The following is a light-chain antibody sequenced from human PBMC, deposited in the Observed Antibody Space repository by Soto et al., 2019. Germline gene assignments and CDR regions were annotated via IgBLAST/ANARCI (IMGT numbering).Light chain of an antibody. CDR3: SSFTGSSTLVV. CDR2: DVS. V-gene: IGLV2-14*01. CDR1: SSDVGGYNY. J-gene: IGLJ2*01. Sequence: QSALTQPASVSGSPGQSITISCTGTSSDVGGYNYVSWYQQHPGNAPKLMLYDVSNRPSGVSNRFSGSKSGNTASLTISGLQPEDEADYYCSSFTGSSTLVVFGGGTKLTVL.